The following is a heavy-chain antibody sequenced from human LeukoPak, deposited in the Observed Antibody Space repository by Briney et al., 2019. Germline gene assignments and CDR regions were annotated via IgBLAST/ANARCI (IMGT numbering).Heavy chain of an antibody. CDR2: ISGSGHDI. CDR1: GFTFSDSY. CDR3: ARALPLDY. J-gene: IGHJ4*02. V-gene: IGHV3-11*04. Sequence: GGSLRLSCAASGFTFSDSYMTWVRQAPGKGVEWVAYISGSGHDINYSESAKGRFTISRDNAKNSLYLQMNTLRAEDTAVYYCARALPLDYWGQGTLVTVSS.